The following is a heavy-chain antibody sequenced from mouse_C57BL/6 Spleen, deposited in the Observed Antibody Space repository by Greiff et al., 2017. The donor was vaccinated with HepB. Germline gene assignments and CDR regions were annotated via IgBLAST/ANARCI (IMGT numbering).Heavy chain of an antibody. D-gene: IGHD1-1*01. Sequence: EVQLQQSGTVLARPGASVKMSCKTSGYTFTSYWMHWVKQRPGQGLEWIGAIYPGNSDTSYNQKFKGKAKLTAVTSASTAYMELSSLTNEDSAVYYCTREGTTVVEGAMDYWGQGTSVTVSS. CDR3: TREGTTVVEGAMDY. CDR1: GYTFTSYW. J-gene: IGHJ4*01. CDR2: IYPGNSDT. V-gene: IGHV1-5*01.